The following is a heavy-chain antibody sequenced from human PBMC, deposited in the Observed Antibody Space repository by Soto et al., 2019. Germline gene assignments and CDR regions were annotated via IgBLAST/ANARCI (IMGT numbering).Heavy chain of an antibody. D-gene: IGHD3-9*01. CDR3: ARLYPYYDILTGSQLYAFDI. CDR1: SGSFSCYY. J-gene: IGHJ3*02. CDR2: INHSGST. V-gene: IGHV4-34*01. Sequence: PSETLCLTCGVYSGSFSCYYWSWIRQPPGKGLEWIGGINHSGSTNYNPSLKSRVTISVDTSRNQFSLKLTSVTAADTAVYYCARLYPYYDILTGSQLYAFDIWGQGTMVTVSS.